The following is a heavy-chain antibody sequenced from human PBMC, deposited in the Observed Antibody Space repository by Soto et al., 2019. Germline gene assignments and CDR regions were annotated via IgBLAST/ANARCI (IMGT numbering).Heavy chain of an antibody. D-gene: IGHD6-13*01. CDR3: ARARGSSTWYAGIFDY. CDR2: IYSGGST. Sequence: EVQLVETGGGLIQPGGSPRLSCAASGFTVSSNYMSWVRQAPGKGLEWVSVIYSGGSTYYADSVKGRFTISRDNSKNTLSLQMNSLRAEDTAVYYCARARGSSTWYAGIFDYWGQGTLVTVSS. CDR1: GFTVSSNY. V-gene: IGHV3-53*02. J-gene: IGHJ4*02.